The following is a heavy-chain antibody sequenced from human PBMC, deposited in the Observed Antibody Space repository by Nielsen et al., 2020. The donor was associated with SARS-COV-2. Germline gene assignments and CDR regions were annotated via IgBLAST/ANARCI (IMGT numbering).Heavy chain of an antibody. Sequence: ASVKVSCKASGYTFTSYYMHWVRQAPGQGLEWMGIINPSGGSTSYAQKFQGRVTMTRNTSTSTVYMELSSLRSEDTAVYYCARDGITMVRGVEANYYYYYMDVWGKGTTVTVSS. J-gene: IGHJ6*03. CDR2: INPSGGST. D-gene: IGHD3-10*01. CDR1: GYTFTSYY. V-gene: IGHV1-46*01. CDR3: ARDGITMVRGVEANYYYYYMDV.